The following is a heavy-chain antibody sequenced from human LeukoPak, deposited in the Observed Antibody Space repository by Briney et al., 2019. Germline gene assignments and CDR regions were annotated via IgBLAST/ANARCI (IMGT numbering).Heavy chain of an antibody. V-gene: IGHV3-11*01. D-gene: IGHD6-13*01. CDR2: ISSSGGTI. CDR3: ARLFKAAANFDN. J-gene: IGHJ4*02. Sequence: GGSLRLSCAASGFTFSDHYMSWFRQAPGKGLEWISYISSSGGTIYYADSLKGRFTISRGNAKNSLYLQMNSLRAEDTAVYYCARLFKAAANFDNWGQGTLVTVSS. CDR1: GFTFSDHY.